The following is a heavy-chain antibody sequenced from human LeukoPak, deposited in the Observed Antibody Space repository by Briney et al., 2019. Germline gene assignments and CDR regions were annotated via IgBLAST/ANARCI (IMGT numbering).Heavy chain of an antibody. CDR3: ARDYYYDSSGYPGA. Sequence: GGSLRLSCAASGFTFSSYAMSWVRQAPGKGLEWVSYISSSGSTIYYADSVKGRFTISRDNAKNSLYLQMNSLRAEDTAVYYCARDYYYDSSGYPGAWGQGTLVTVSS. D-gene: IGHD3-22*01. CDR2: ISSSGSTI. J-gene: IGHJ5*02. V-gene: IGHV3-48*04. CDR1: GFTFSSYA.